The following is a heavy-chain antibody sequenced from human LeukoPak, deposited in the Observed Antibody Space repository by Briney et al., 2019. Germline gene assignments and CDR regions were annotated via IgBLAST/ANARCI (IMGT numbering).Heavy chain of an antibody. CDR1: GYTFTGYY. CDR2: ISPYSGGT. CDR3: ARAIDVRSDPILLLWFGETSFDS. V-gene: IGHV1-2*06. D-gene: IGHD3-10*01. Sequence: ASVKVSCKTSGYTFTGYYIHWVRQAPGQGLEWMGRISPYSGGTKYTQKFQGRVTMTRDTSISTAYMELSSLRSDDTAVYYCARAIDVRSDPILLLWFGETSFDSWGQGTLVTVSS. J-gene: IGHJ5*01.